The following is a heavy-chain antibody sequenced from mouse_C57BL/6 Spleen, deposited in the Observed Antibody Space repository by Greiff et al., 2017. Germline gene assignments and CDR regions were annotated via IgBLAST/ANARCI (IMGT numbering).Heavy chain of an antibody. J-gene: IGHJ4*01. CDR2: SRNKANDYTT. Sequence: EVKLMESGGGLVQSGRSLRLSCATSGFTFSDFYMEWVRQAPGKGLEWIAASRNKANDYTTEYSASVKGRFIVSRDTSQSILYLQMNALRAEDTAIYYCPRDARYGFYSMDYWGQGTSVTVSS. V-gene: IGHV7-1*01. D-gene: IGHD2-2*01. CDR3: PRDARYGFYSMDY. CDR1: GFTFSDFY.